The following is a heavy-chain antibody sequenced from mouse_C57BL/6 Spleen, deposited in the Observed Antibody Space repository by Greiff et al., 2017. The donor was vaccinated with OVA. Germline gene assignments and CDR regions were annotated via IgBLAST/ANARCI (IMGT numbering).Heavy chain of an antibody. CDR1: GYAFTNYL. J-gene: IGHJ3*01. CDR2: INPGSGGT. CDR3: ARGGMVTTSWFAY. Sequence: LVESGAELVRPGTSVKVSCKASGYAFTNYLIEWVKQRPGQGLEWIGVINPGSGGTNYNEKFKGKATLTADKSSSTAYMQLSSLTSEDSAVYVCARGGMVTTSWFAYWGQGTLVTVSA. V-gene: IGHV1-54*01. D-gene: IGHD2-2*01.